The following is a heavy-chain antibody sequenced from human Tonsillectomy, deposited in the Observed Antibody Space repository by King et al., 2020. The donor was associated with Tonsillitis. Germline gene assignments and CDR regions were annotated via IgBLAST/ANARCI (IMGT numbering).Heavy chain of an antibody. CDR2: INPNSGGT. CDR3: ARDLESYYYDSKPVGLDY. V-gene: IGHV1-2*02. CDR1: GYTFTGYY. J-gene: IGHJ4*02. Sequence: HVQLVESGAEVKKPGASVKVSCKASGYTFTGYYMYWVRQAPGQGLEWMGWINPNSGGTNYAQIFQGRVTMTRATSISPAYLDLSRLRADDTSVYYCARDLESYYYDSKPVGLDYWGQGTLVTVSS. D-gene: IGHD3-22*01.